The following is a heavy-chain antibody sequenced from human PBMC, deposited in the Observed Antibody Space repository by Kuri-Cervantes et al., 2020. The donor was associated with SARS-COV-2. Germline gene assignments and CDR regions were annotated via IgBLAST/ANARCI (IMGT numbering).Heavy chain of an antibody. CDR3: ARYCSGGTCPLGSAFDI. CDR1: GGTFSSYA. CDR2: IIPIFGTA. J-gene: IGHJ3*02. Sequence: SVKVSCKASGGTFSSYAISWVRQAPGQGLEWMGGIIPIFGTANYAQKLQGRVTMTTDTSTTTAYMELRSLRSDDTAVYYCARYCSGGTCPLGSAFDIWGQGTMVTVSS. V-gene: IGHV1-69*05. D-gene: IGHD2-15*01.